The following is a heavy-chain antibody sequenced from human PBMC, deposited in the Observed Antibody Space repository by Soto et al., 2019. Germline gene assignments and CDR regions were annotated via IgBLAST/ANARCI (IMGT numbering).Heavy chain of an antibody. D-gene: IGHD3-10*01. CDR1: GGSISSYY. J-gene: IGHJ6*02. CDR3: ARDANYYGSGSYWGAYYYYGMDV. CDR2: IYYSGST. Sequence: SETLSLTCTVSGGSISSYYWSWIRQPPGKGLEWIGYIYYSGSTNYNPSLKSRVTISVDTSKNQFSLKLSSVTAADTAVYYCARDANYYGSGSYWGAYYYYGMDVWGQGTTVTVSS. V-gene: IGHV4-59*01.